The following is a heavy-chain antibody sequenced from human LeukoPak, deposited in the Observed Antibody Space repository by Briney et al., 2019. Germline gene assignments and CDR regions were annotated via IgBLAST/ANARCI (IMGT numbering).Heavy chain of an antibody. CDR2: ISYDGNNK. CDR1: GFTFSRYW. Sequence: PGGSLRLSCVGSGFTFSRYWMSWVRQAPGKGLEWVAVISYDGNNKYYADSVKGRFTISRDNSKNTLYLQMNSLRAEDTAVYYCANLGGYGDYWGQGTLVTVSS. J-gene: IGHJ4*02. D-gene: IGHD3-16*01. V-gene: IGHV3-30*18. CDR3: ANLGGYGDY.